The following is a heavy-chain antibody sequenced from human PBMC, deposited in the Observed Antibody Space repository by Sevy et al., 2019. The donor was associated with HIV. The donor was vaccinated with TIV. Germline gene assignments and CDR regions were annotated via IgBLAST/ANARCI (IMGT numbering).Heavy chain of an antibody. D-gene: IGHD3-10*01. CDR2: ISGSGGST. V-gene: IGHV3-23*01. J-gene: IGHJ4*02. CDR1: GFTFSSYA. CDR3: AKAYGSGSPPFD. Sequence: GGSLRLSCAASGFTFSSYAMSWVRQAPGKGLEWVSGISGSGGSTYYADSVKGRFTISRDNSKKTLDLQMNSLRAEDTAVYYCAKAYGSGSPPFDWGQGTLVTVSS.